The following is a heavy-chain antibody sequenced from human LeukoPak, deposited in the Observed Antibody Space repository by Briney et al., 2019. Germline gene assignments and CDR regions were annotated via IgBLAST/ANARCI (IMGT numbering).Heavy chain of an antibody. CDR2: ISAYNGNT. J-gene: IGHJ6*03. CDR3: ASGSYSPGYYYYYMDV. D-gene: IGHD1-26*01. V-gene: IGHV1-18*01. CDR1: GYTFTSYG. Sequence: AAVKVSCKASGYTFTSYGISWVRQAPGQGLKWMGWISAYNGNTNYAQKLQGRVTMTTDTSTSTAYMELRSLRSDDTAVYYCASGSYSPGYYYYYMDVWGKGTTVTVSS.